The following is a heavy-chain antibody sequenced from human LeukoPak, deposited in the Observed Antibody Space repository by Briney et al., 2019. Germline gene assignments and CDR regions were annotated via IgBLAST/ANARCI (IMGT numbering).Heavy chain of an antibody. CDR2: IYYSGST. Sequence: SETLSLTCTVSGGSISSYYWSWIRQPPGKGLEWIGYIYYSGSTNYNPSLKSRVTISVDTSKNQFSLKLSSVTAADTAVYYCARGHGSGSYGVGYWGQGTLVTVSS. V-gene: IGHV4-59*01. CDR3: ARGHGSGSYGVGY. J-gene: IGHJ4*02. D-gene: IGHD3-10*01. CDR1: GGSISSYY.